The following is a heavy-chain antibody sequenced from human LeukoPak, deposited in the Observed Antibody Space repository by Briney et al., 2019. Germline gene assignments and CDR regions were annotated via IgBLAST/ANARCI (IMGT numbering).Heavy chain of an antibody. V-gene: IGHV3-21*01. J-gene: IGHJ4*02. CDR2: ISSSSSYI. CDR3: ACLDYYGSGPDY. Sequence: NPGGSLRLSCTASGFTFGDYAMTWVRQAPGKGLEWVSSISSSSSYIYYADSVKGRFTISRDNAKNSLYLQMNSLRAEDTAVYYCACLDYYGSGPDYWGQGTLVTVSS. CDR1: GFTFGDYA. D-gene: IGHD3-10*01.